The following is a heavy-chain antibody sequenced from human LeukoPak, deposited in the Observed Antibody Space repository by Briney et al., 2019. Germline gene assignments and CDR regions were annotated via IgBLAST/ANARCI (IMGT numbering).Heavy chain of an antibody. CDR2: IYYSGST. J-gene: IGHJ3*02. D-gene: IGHD6-6*01. CDR3: ARDPLYSSSTLDAFDI. Sequence: PSETLSLTCTVSGGSISSSSYYWGWIRQPPGKGLEWIGSIYYSGSTYYNPSLKSRVTISVDTSKNQFSLKLSSVTAADTAVYYCARDPLYSSSTLDAFDIWGQGTMVTVSS. V-gene: IGHV4-39*07. CDR1: GGSISSSSYY.